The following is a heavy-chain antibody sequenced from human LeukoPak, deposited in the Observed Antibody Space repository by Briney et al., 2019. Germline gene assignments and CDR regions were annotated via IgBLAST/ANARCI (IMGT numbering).Heavy chain of an antibody. CDR2: IYSPGGT. CDR1: GFTVSRHY. V-gene: IGHV3-53*01. Sequence: GGSLRLSCVASGFTVSRHYMSWVRQAPGKGLEWVSIIYSPGGTYYADSVKGRFTISRDNSKNTIYLQMNSLRVDDTAVYYCARAPFSADSSATPPAFDIWGHGTMVTVSS. CDR3: ARAPFSADSSATPPAFDI. D-gene: IGHD3-22*01. J-gene: IGHJ3*02.